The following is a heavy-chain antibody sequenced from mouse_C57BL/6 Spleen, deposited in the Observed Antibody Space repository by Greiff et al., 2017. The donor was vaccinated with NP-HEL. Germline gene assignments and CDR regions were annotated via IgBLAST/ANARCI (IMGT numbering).Heavy chain of an antibody. J-gene: IGHJ3*01. D-gene: IGHD1-1*01. CDR3: SFTTLVAFSY. CDR2: IRLKSDNYAT. V-gene: IGHV6-3*01. CDR1: GFTFSNYW. Sequence: EVKVEESGGGLVQPGGSMKLSCVASGFTFSNYWMNWVRQSPEKGLEWVAQIRLKSDNYATHYAESVKGRFTISRDDSKSSVYLQMNNLRAEDTGIYYFSFTTLVAFSYWGQGTLVTVSA.